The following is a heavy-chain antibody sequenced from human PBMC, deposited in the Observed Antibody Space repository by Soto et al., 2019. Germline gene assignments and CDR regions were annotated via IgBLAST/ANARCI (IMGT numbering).Heavy chain of an antibody. CDR1: GGSISSSSYY. V-gene: IGHV4-39*01. CDR3: ARGGSSSWIFDY. J-gene: IGHJ4*02. CDR2: IYYSGST. D-gene: IGHD6-13*01. Sequence: PSETLSLTCTVSGGSISSSSYYWGWIRQPPGKGLEWIGSIYYSGSTYYNPSLKSRVTISVDTSKNQFSLKLSSVTAADTAVYYCARGGSSSWIFDYWGQGTLVTVSS.